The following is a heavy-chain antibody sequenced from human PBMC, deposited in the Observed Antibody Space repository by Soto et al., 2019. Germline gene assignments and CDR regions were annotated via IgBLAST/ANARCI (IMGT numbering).Heavy chain of an antibody. CDR2: IYYSGST. D-gene: IGHD2-21*01. J-gene: IGHJ5*02. CDR1: GGSISSGGYY. CDR3: ARDFGDTHFNWFDP. V-gene: IGHV4-31*03. Sequence: SETLSLTCTVSGGSISSGGYYWSWIRQHPGKGLEWIGYIYYSGSTYYNPSLKSRVTISVDTSKNQFSLKLSSVTAADTAVDYCARDFGDTHFNWFDPWGQGTLVTVSS.